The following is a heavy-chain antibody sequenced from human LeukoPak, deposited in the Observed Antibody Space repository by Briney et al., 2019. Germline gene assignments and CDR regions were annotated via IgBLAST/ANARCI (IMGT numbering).Heavy chain of an antibody. V-gene: IGHV1-8*01. D-gene: IGHD3-16*01. CDR2: MNPNSGDT. CDR1: RYTFSSYD. J-gene: IGHJ5*02. CDR3: ARVLRGGDRFDP. Sequence: ASVQVSCKASRYTFSSYDINWVQQATGQGVEWMGWMNPNSGDTGYAQKFQGRVTMTRNTSIITASMELSSLRSEDTAGYYCARVLRGGDRFDPWGQGTLVTVSS.